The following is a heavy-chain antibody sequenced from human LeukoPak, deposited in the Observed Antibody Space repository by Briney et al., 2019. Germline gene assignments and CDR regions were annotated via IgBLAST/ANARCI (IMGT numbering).Heavy chain of an antibody. J-gene: IGHJ4*02. CDR2: IYYSGST. Sequence: SETLSLTCTVSGGSISSSSYYWGWIRQPPGKGLEWIGSIYYSGSTYYNPSLKSRVTISVDTSKNQFSLKLSFVTAADTAVYYCARRQASYGSGSYGHDYWGQGTLVTVS. CDR1: GGSISSSSYY. CDR3: ARRQASYGSGSYGHDY. D-gene: IGHD3-10*01. V-gene: IGHV4-39*01.